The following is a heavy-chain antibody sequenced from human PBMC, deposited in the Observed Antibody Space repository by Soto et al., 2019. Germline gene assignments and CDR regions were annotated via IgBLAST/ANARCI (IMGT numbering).Heavy chain of an antibody. J-gene: IGHJ6*02. CDR3: EKDGRVVQAAKYYYYGMDV. D-gene: IGHD2-2*01. Sequence: GGSLRLSCAASGFTFSSYAMSWVRQAPGKGLEWVSAISGSGGSTYYADSVKGRFTISRDNSKNTLYLQMNSLRAEDTAVYYCEKDGRVVQAAKYYYYGMDVWGQGTTVTVSS. CDR2: ISGSGGST. V-gene: IGHV3-23*01. CDR1: GFTFSSYA.